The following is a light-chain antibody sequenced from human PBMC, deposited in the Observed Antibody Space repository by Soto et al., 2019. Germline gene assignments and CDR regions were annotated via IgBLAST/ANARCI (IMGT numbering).Light chain of an antibody. CDR1: HNDIGTYDY. V-gene: IGLV2-14*03. CDR2: GVT. J-gene: IGLJ1*01. Sequence: QSVLTQPTSVSGSPGQSITISCTGNHNDIGTYDYVSWYQQHPGRAPRLLIHGVTTRPSGISGRFSGSKSGLTASLTISGLQPEDEADYYCSSFTSNRIYVFGPGTKLTVL. CDR3: SSFTSNRIYV.